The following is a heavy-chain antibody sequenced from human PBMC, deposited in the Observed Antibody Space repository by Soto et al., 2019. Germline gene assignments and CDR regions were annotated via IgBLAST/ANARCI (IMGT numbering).Heavy chain of an antibody. CDR2: IRSKANSYAT. CDR1: GFTFSGSA. J-gene: IGHJ4*02. D-gene: IGHD4-17*01. CDR3: TRHPHDYGDQ. Sequence: EVQLVESGGGLVQPGGSLKLSCAASGFTFSGSAMHWVRQASGKGLEWVGRIRSKANSYATAYAASVKGRFTISRDDSKNTAYLQMNSLKTEDTAVYYCTRHPHDYGDQRGQGTLVTVSS. V-gene: IGHV3-73*01.